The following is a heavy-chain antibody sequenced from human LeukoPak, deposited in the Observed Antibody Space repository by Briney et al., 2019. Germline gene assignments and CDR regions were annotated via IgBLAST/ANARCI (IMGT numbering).Heavy chain of an antibody. CDR1: GGSISSYY. CDR3: ARDLGCSCTSCSNWFDP. J-gene: IGHJ5*02. V-gene: IGHV4-4*07. D-gene: IGHD2-2*01. Sequence: SETLSLTCTVSGGSISSYYWSWIRQPAGKGLEWIGRIYTSGSTNYNSSLKSRVTMSVDTSKNQFSLKLSSVTAADTAVYYCARDLGCSCTSCSNWFDPWGQGTLVTVSS. CDR2: IYTSGST.